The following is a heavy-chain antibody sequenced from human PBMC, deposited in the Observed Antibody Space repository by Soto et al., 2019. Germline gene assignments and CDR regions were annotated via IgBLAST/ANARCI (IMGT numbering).Heavy chain of an antibody. CDR2: VSHDGRNT. CDR1: GFTFRDDA. Sequence: GGSMRLLWAASGFTFRDDASHRVRQAPGKGLEWVAVVSHDGRNTHYADSVKGRFTISRDSSKNTVSLEMTSLRAEDTAVYYCAKGGRQWLVTSDFNYWGQGALVTVSS. D-gene: IGHD6-19*01. CDR3: AKGGRQWLVTSDFNY. J-gene: IGHJ4*02. V-gene: IGHV3-30*18.